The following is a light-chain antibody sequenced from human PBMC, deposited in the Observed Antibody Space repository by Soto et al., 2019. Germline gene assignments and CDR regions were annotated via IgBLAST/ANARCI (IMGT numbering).Light chain of an antibody. V-gene: IGLV1-40*01. CDR2: GNS. J-gene: IGLJ3*02. Sequence: QSVLTQPPSVSGAPGQRVTISCIASSSNIGAGYDVHWYQQLPGTAPKLLIYGNSNRPSGVPDRFSGSKSGTPASLAITGLQAEDEADYYCQSYDSSLRVFGGGTKLTVL. CDR3: QSYDSSLRV. CDR1: SSNIGAGYD.